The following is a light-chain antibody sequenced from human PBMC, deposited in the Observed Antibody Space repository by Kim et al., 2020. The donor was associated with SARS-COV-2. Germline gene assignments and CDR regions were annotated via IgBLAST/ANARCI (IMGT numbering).Light chain of an antibody. Sequence: DIVMIQSPDSLVVSLGERATINCKSSQSLLYSSNNKNYLAWYQQKPGQPPKLLIYWASTRESGVPDRFSGSGSGTDFTLTISRLQAEDVAVYHCQQYYSSPPTFGQGTKVDIK. CDR1: QSLLYSSNNKNY. CDR3: QQYYSSPPT. J-gene: IGKJ1*01. CDR2: WAS. V-gene: IGKV4-1*01.